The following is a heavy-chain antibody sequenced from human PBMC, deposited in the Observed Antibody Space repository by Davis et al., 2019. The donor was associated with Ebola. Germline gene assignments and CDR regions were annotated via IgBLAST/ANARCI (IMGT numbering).Heavy chain of an antibody. CDR2: IRSDGINT. CDR1: GFTFSSYT. J-gene: IGHJ5*02. D-gene: IGHD6-13*01. CDR3: TREGSWHWFDP. Sequence: GGSLRLSCSASGFTFSSYTMHWVRQAPGKGLEGVSAIRSDGINTDYADSVRGRFTISRDNAKNTLYLQMSSLRIDDTAVYYCTREGSWHWFDPWGQGTLVTVSS. V-gene: IGHV3-64*04.